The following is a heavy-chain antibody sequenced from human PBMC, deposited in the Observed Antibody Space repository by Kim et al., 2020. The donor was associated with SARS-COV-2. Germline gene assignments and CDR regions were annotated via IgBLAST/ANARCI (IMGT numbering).Heavy chain of an antibody. J-gene: IGHJ3*02. CDR3: ARDDNYDDNGLDI. CDR2: IVNDGTKT. Sequence: GGSLRLSCAASGFTFSTYGMHWVRQGPGKGLERVAVIVNDGTKTYYADSVKGRFTISRDNSKNTLNLEMNSLRAEDTAVYYCARDDNYDDNGLDICGRGTMVTVSS. CDR1: GFTFSTYG. D-gene: IGHD3-16*01. V-gene: IGHV3-33*01.